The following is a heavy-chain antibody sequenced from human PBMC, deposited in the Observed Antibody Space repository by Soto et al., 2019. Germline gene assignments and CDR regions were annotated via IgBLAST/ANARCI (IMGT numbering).Heavy chain of an antibody. Sequence: RSLMLSFATSGFNVSSNHMNWVPQDPRKGLEWVSAIHSGGNTYNADSVKGRFAISRDDSKNTLYLQMNSLRAEDTAVYYCAKDLAARLPTHYYYYGMDVWGQGTTVTVSS. CDR1: GFNVSSNH. CDR2: IHSGGNT. V-gene: IGHV3-53*05. D-gene: IGHD6-6*01. J-gene: IGHJ6*02. CDR3: AKDLAARLPTHYYYYGMDV.